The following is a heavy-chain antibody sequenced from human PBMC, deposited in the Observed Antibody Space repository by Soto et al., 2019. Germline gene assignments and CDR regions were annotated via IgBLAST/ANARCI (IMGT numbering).Heavy chain of an antibody. V-gene: IGHV1-2*02. J-gene: IGHJ5*02. CDR3: ARPMSSSSDIGDWFDP. CDR2: INPNSGGT. CDR1: GYTFTGYY. D-gene: IGHD6-6*01. Sequence: ASVKVSCKASGYTFTGYYMHWVRQAPGQGLEWMGWINPNSGGTNYAQKFQGRVTMTRDTSISTAYMELSRLRSDDTAVYYCARPMSSSSDIGDWFDPWGQGTLVTVSS.